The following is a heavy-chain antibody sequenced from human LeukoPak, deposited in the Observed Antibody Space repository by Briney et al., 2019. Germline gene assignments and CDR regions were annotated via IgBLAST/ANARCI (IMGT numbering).Heavy chain of an antibody. CDR1: GFTFIRYA. CDR2: LSSSGGST. V-gene: IGHV3-23*01. CDR3: AKNGQLLSAYYFDY. J-gene: IGHJ4*02. Sequence: PGGSLRLSCAASGFTFIRYAMSWVRPAQGNGMQSVSALSSSGGSTYYADSVKSRFTISRDNSKNTLYLQMNSLRAEDTAVYYCAKNGQLLSAYYFDYWGQGTLVTVSS. D-gene: IGHD2-2*01.